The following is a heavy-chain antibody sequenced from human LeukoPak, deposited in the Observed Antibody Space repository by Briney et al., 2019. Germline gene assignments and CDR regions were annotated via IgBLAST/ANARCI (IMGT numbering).Heavy chain of an antibody. J-gene: IGHJ4*02. CDR1: GFTFSSYE. D-gene: IGHD2-2*01. Sequence: GVSLRLSCAASGFTFSSYEMNWVRQAPGKGLEWVSYISSSGSTIFYADSVKGRFTISRDNAKNSLYLQMNSLRADDTAVYYCARGGGLLGYCSSTSCYALDYWGQGTLVTVSS. V-gene: IGHV3-48*03. CDR3: ARGGGLLGYCSSTSCYALDY. CDR2: ISSSGSTI.